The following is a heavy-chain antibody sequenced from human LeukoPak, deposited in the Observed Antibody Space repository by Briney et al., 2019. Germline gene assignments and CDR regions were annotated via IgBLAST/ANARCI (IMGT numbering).Heavy chain of an antibody. Sequence: GGSLRLSYAPSGLTFSSYWTNCVRQAPGEGLERVANKKKDGSEQYYVDSVKRRFTISSDNAKSSLYLQMSSLRAEDSAVYYWAGGGGWVCDCWRQGPVLRVPS. CDR3: AGGGGWVCDC. D-gene: IGHD6-19*01. V-gene: IGHV3-7*01. CDR1: GLTFSSYW. CDR2: KKKDGSEQ. J-gene: IGHJ1*01.